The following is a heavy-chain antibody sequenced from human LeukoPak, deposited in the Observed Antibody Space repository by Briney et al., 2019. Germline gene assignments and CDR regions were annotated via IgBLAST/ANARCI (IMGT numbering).Heavy chain of an antibody. CDR2: ISSSSTI. Sequence: GGSLRLSCAASGFTFSDYYMTWIRQAPGKGLEWISYISSSSTIYYADSVKGRFTISRDNAKNSLYLQMNSLRAEDTAVYYCARETTVTTYNWFDPWGQGTLVTVSS. J-gene: IGHJ5*02. V-gene: IGHV3-69-1*01. CDR3: ARETTVTTYNWFDP. D-gene: IGHD4-17*01. CDR1: GFTFSDYY.